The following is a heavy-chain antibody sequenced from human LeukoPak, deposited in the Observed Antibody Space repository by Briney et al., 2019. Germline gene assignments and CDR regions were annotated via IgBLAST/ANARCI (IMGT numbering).Heavy chain of an antibody. CDR3: ARGQRDGYNRPTDY. CDR1: GYTFTSYG. Sequence: ASVKVSCKASGYTFTSYGISWVRQAPGQGLEWMGWINTNTGNPTYAQGFTGRFVFSLDTSVSTAYLQISSLKAEDTAVYYCARGQRDGYNRPTDYWGQGTLVTVSS. CDR2: INTNTGNP. D-gene: IGHD5-24*01. J-gene: IGHJ4*02. V-gene: IGHV7-4-1*02.